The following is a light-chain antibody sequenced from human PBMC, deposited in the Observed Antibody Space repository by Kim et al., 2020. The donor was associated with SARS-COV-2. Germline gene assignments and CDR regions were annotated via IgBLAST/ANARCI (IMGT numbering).Light chain of an antibody. Sequence: SVTISCTGTSSDVGSYNRVSWYQQPPGTAPKLMIYEVSNRPSGVPDRFSGSKSGNTASLTISGLQAEDEADYYCSSYTSSSTFEVFGGGTQLTVL. CDR3: SSYTSSSTFEV. V-gene: IGLV2-18*02. J-gene: IGLJ2*01. CDR1: SSDVGSYNR. CDR2: EVS.